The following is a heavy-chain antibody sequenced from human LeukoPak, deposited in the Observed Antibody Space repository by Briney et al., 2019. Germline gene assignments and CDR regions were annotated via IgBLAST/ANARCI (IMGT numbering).Heavy chain of an antibody. V-gene: IGHV3-48*01. CDR3: ARINAGFFYEGIGCFFDQ. CDR2: ISSSSGAI. CDR1: GFTFSTYT. Sequence: GGSLRLSCAASGFTFSTYTMNWVRQAPGRGLEWISHISSSSGAIYYADSVKGRFTISRDNAKNTLYLQMNSLRAEDTAVYYYARINAGFFYEGIGCFFDQWGGGTRVSVSS. D-gene: IGHD3-22*01. J-gene: IGHJ4*02.